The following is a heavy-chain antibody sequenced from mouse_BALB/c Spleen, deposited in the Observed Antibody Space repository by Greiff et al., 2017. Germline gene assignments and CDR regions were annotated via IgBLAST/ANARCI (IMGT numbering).Heavy chain of an antibody. CDR3: ARKYGNFYWYFDV. CDR1: GYSITSDYA. Sequence: EVQLQQSGPGLVKPSQSLSLTCTVTGYSITSDYAWNWIRQFPGNKLEWMGYISYSGSTSYNPSLKSRISITRDTSKNQFFLQLNSVTTEDTATYYCARKYGNFYWYFDVWGAGTTVTVSS. V-gene: IGHV3-2*02. J-gene: IGHJ1*01. D-gene: IGHD2-10*02. CDR2: ISYSGST.